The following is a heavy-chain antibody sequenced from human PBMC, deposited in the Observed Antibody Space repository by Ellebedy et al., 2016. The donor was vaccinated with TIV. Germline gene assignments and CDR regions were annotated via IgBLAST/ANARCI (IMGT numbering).Heavy chain of an antibody. CDR2: IRDDGSEK. CDR1: GLTFNTYW. J-gene: IGHJ4*02. D-gene: IGHD3-22*01. Sequence: GESLKISXAASGLTFNTYWMTWVRQAPRKGLEWVAKIRDDGSEKKYVDSVKGRFTISRDNAKNSLYLQMNSLRAEDTAVYYCASDLDSSGYSPFGNWGQGTLVTVSS. V-gene: IGHV3-7*01. CDR3: ASDLDSSGYSPFGN.